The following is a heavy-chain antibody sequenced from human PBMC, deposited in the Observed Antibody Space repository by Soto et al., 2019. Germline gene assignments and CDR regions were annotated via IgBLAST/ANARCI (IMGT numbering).Heavy chain of an antibody. Sequence: SETLSLTCTVSGGSVSSGSYYWSWIRQPPGKGLEWIGYIYYSGSTNYNPSLKSRVTISVDTSKNQFSLKLSSVTAADTAVYYCARVSGYSSRGVITNAFDIWGQGTMVTVSS. D-gene: IGHD6-13*01. J-gene: IGHJ3*02. CDR2: IYYSGST. V-gene: IGHV4-61*01. CDR1: GGSVSSGSYY. CDR3: ARVSGYSSRGVITNAFDI.